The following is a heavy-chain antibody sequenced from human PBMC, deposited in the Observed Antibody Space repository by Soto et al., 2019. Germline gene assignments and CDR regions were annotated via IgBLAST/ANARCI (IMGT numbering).Heavy chain of an antibody. CDR2: IYYSGST. CDR1: GGSISSSSYY. D-gene: IGHD1-26*01. CDR3: ARHGRLADAFDI. V-gene: IGHV4-39*01. Sequence: QLQLQESGPGLVKPSETLSLTCTVSGGSISSSSYYWGWIRQPPGKGLEWIGSIYYSGSTYYNPSLKSRVTISVDTSKNQFSLKLSSVTASYTAVYYCARHGRLADAFDIWGQGTMVTVSS. J-gene: IGHJ3*02.